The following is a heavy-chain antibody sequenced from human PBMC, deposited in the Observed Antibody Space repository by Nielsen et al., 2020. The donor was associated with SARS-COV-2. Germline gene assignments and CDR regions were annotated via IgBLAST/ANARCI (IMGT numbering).Heavy chain of an antibody. CDR2: IDPRDSYT. V-gene: IGHV5-10-1*04. CDR3: ARHAEVDIVRSGYDVGGY. Sequence: VRQMPGKGLEWMGRIDPRDSYTNYSPSFQGQVTISADKSISTAYLQWSSLKASDTAMYYCARHAEVDIVRSGYDVGGYWGQGTLVTVSS. J-gene: IGHJ4*02. D-gene: IGHD5-12*01.